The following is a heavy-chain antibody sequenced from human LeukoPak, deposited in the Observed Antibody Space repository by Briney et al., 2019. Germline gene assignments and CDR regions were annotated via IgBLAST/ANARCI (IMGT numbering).Heavy chain of an antibody. V-gene: IGHV3-30*18. D-gene: IGHD2-15*01. Sequence: GGSLRLSCTASGFTFNSHGMHGVRQAPGKGLEWVALISYEGSNIKYADSVKGRFTISRDNSKNTLYLQMNSLRAEDTALYYCAKRGFCSGGSCYSFHFDYWGQGTLVTVSS. CDR3: AKRGFCSGGSCYSFHFDY. J-gene: IGHJ4*02. CDR1: GFTFNSHG. CDR2: ISYEGSNI.